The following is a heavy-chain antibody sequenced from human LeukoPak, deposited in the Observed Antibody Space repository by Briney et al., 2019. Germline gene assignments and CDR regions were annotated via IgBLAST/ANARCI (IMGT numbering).Heavy chain of an antibody. D-gene: IGHD2-15*01. CDR1: GGSISSQY. V-gene: IGHV4-59*11. J-gene: IGHJ6*03. CDR2: ISKSVAT. CDR3: GRDALVGYFSYYYMDV. Sequence: SEILSLTCTVSGGSISSQYGTWIRQSPVKGLEWIGDISKSVATSYQPPLTSRVTISIDPSKSQFSMKLSSVTAADPAVYYCGRDALVGYFSYYYMDVWGKGTTVTVSS.